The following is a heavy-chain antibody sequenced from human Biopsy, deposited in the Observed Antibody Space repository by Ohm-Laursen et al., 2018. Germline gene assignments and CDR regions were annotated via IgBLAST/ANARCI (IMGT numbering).Heavy chain of an antibody. J-gene: IGHJ2*01. Sequence: GTLSLTCTVSGGSISSYYWSWIRQPPGKGLEWIGYIYYIGSTNYNPSLKSRVTISVDTSMNHLSLRLTFVTAADTGVYYCARHAPSYSGSYWRYFDLWGRGTLVTVSS. D-gene: IGHD1-26*01. CDR1: GGSISSYY. CDR3: ARHAPSYSGSYWRYFDL. CDR2: IYYIGST. V-gene: IGHV4-59*08.